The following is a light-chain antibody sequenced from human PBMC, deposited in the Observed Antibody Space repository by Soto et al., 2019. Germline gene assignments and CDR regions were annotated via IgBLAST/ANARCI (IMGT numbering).Light chain of an antibody. V-gene: IGKV3-11*01. Sequence: EIVLTKSPATLSLSPGERATLSCRTSQTIRGLLNWYQQRPGQAPRLLIYDTSNRATDIPDRFSGSGSGTDFILTLSSRGPEDFGVYFCQQRHNWPITFCQGTRLDIK. CDR1: QTIRGL. CDR2: DTS. CDR3: QQRHNWPIT. J-gene: IGKJ5*01.